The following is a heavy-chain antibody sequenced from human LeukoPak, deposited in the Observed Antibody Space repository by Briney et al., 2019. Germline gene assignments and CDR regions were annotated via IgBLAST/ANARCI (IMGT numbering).Heavy chain of an antibody. CDR2: IIPIFGTA. CDR3: ARDQADCSGGSCYITPYYFDY. D-gene: IGHD2-15*01. CDR1: GGTFSSYA. J-gene: IGHJ4*02. Sequence: ASVKVSCKASGGTFSSYAISWVRQAPGQGLEWMGGIIPIFGTANYAQKFRGRVTITADKSTSTAYMELSSLRSEDTAVYYCARDQADCSGGSCYITPYYFDYWGQGTLVTVSS. V-gene: IGHV1-69*06.